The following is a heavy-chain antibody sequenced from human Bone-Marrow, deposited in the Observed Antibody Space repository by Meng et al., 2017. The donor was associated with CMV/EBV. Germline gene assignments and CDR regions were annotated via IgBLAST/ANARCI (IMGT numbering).Heavy chain of an antibody. D-gene: IGHD3-3*01. V-gene: IGHV3-30-3*01. CDR2: ISYDGSNE. CDR1: GFTFSSYA. Sequence: GESLKISCAASGFTFSSYAMHWVRQAPGKGLEWVAVISYDGSNEYYADSVKGRFTISRDNSKNTLYLQMNSLRAEDTAVYYCAKLYDFWSGYPEDYWGQGTLVTVSS. CDR3: AKLYDFWSGYPEDY. J-gene: IGHJ4*02.